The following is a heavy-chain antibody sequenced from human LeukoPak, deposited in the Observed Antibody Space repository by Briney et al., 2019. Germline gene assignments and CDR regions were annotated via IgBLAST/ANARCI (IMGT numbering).Heavy chain of an antibody. J-gene: IGHJ4*02. CDR1: GGSFSGYY. D-gene: IGHD1-26*01. CDR2: INHSGST. V-gene: IGHV4-34*01. Sequence: PSETLSLTCAVYGGSFSGYYWSWIRQPPGKGLEWIGEINHSGSTNYNPSLTSRVTISVDTSKNQFSLKLSSVTAADTAVYCCAGGLREDDYWGQGTLVTVSS. CDR3: AGGLREDDY.